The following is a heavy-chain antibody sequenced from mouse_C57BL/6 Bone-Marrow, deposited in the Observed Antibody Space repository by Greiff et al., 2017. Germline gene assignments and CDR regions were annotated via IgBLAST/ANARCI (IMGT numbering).Heavy chain of an antibody. CDR1: GYTFTDYE. CDR2: IDPETGGT. V-gene: IGHV1-15*01. Sequence: QVQLQQSGAELVRPGASVTLSCKASGYTFTDYEMHWVKQTPVHGLEWIGAIDPETGGTAYNQKFKGKALLTADKSSSTAYMELRSLTSEDSAVYYCTRRIAITTVVADYAMDYWGQGTSVTVSS. CDR3: TRRIAITTVVADYAMDY. D-gene: IGHD1-1*01. J-gene: IGHJ4*01.